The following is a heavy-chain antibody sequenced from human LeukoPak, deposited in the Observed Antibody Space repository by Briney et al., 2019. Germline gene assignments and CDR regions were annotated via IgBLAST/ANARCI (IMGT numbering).Heavy chain of an antibody. D-gene: IGHD3-22*01. Sequence: RASVKVSCKASGYTFTSYGISWVRQAPGQGLEWMGWISAYNGNTNYAQKLQGRVTMATDTSTSTAYMELRSLRSDDTAVYYCARVQYYYDSSDAFDIWGQGTMVTVSS. CDR2: ISAYNGNT. CDR3: ARVQYYYDSSDAFDI. V-gene: IGHV1-18*01. CDR1: GYTFTSYG. J-gene: IGHJ3*02.